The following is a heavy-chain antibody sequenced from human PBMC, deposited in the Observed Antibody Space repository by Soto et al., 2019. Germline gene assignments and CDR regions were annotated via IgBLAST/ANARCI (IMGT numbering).Heavy chain of an antibody. Sequence: QVQLVQSGAEVKKPGSSVKVSCKASGGTFSSYTISWVRQAPGQGLEWMGRIIPILGIANYAQKFQGRVTITADKSTSTAYMELSSLRSEDTAVYYCAGPLGSGWYWDYWGQGTLVTVSS. D-gene: IGHD6-19*01. J-gene: IGHJ4*02. CDR3: AGPLGSGWYWDY. V-gene: IGHV1-69*02. CDR2: IIPILGIA. CDR1: GGTFSSYT.